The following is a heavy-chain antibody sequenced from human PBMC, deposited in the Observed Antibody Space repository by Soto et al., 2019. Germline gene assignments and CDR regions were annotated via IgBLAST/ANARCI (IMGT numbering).Heavy chain of an antibody. CDR2: IYYSGST. J-gene: IGHJ6*02. Sequence: QLPLQGSGPGLVKPSETLSLTCTVSGGSISSSSYYWGWIRQPPGKGLEWIGSIYYSGSTNYNPSLKSRVTISVDTSKTQFSLRLSSVTAADTAVYYCARQSDFYGLDVWGQGTTVTVSS. CDR1: GGSISSSSYY. V-gene: IGHV4-39*01. CDR3: ARQSDFYGLDV.